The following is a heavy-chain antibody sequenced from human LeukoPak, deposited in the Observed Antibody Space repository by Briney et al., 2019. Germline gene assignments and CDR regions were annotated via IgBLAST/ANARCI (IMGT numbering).Heavy chain of an antibody. CDR2: IYPGDSDT. CDR3: ARRDYYDSSAYFNY. Sequence: GESLNISCRGSGYSFTSYWIVWVRQMPGKGLEWMGIIYPGDSDTRYSPSFEGQVTISADKSRSTAYLQWSRLKASDTAMYYCARRDYYDSSAYFNYWGQGTLVTVSS. D-gene: IGHD3-22*01. J-gene: IGHJ4*02. CDR1: GYSFTSYW. V-gene: IGHV5-51*01.